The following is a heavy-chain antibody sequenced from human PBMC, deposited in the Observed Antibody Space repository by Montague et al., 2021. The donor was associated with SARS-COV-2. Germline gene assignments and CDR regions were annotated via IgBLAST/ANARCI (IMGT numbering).Heavy chain of an antibody. CDR3: ARYTRQIRLIVFDYGMDV. D-gene: IGHD4-17*01. Sequence: SETLSLTCTVSGGSISSYYWSWIRQPPGKGLEWIGYIYYSGSTNYNPSLKSRVTISVDTSKNQFSLQLSSVTAADTAVYYCARYTRQIRLIVFDYGMDVWGKGTPVTVSS. CDR1: GGSISSYY. V-gene: IGHV4-59*01. CDR2: IYYSGST. J-gene: IGHJ6*04.